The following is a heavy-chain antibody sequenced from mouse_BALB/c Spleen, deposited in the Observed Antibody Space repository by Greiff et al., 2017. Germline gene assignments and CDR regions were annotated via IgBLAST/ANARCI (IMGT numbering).Heavy chain of an antibody. J-gene: IGHJ4*01. Sequence: EVKVEESGGGLVQPGGSLKLSCAASGFTFSSYTMSWVRQTPEKRLEWVAYISNGGGSTYYPDTVKGRFTISRDNAKNTLYLQMSSLKSEDTAMYYCARRDPMDYWGQGTSVTVSS. CDR1: GFTFSSYT. CDR3: ARRDPMDY. V-gene: IGHV5-12-2*01. CDR2: ISNGGGST.